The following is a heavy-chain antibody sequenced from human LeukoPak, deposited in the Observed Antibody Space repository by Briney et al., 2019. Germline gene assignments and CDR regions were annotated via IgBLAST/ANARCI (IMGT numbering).Heavy chain of an antibody. J-gene: IGHJ4*02. V-gene: IGHV3-23*01. CDR1: GFTFSSYA. CDR2: ISGSGGST. CDR3: SKGDRYGDYYFDY. Sequence: GGSLRLSCAASGFTFSSYAMSWVRQAPGKGLEWVSAISGSGGSTYYADSVKGRFTISRDNSKNTLYLQMNSLRAEDTAVYYCSKGDRYGDYYFDYWGQGTLVTVSS. D-gene: IGHD4-17*01.